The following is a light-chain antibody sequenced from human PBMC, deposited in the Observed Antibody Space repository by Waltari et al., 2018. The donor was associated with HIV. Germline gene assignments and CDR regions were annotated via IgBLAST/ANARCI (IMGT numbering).Light chain of an antibody. J-gene: IGLJ6*01. Sequence: QSGLRQPPSTSRPPGQRVVISCSGSSSNVGKNYVSWFQQLPGAAPRLLIYRNDRRPSGVPDRFTAAKSGTSAFLVISGLRSDDEAEYFCASWDDALSSWLFGGGTKLTVL. CDR1: SSNVGKNY. CDR3: ASWDDALSSWL. CDR2: RND. V-gene: IGLV1-47*01.